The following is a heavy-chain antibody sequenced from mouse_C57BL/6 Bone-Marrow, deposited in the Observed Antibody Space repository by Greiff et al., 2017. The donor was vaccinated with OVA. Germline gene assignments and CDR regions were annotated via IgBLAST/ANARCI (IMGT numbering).Heavy chain of an antibody. CDR2: INPYNGGT. J-gene: IGHJ2*01. D-gene: IGHD5-1-1*01. CDR1: GYTFTDYY. V-gene: IGHV1-19*01. CDR3: ARGHTYTGY. Sequence: EVQLQESGPVLVKPGASVKMSCKASGYTFTDYYMNWVKQSHGKSLEWIGVINPYNGGTSYNQKFKGKATLTVDKSSSTAYMELNSLTSEDSAVYYCARGHTYTGYWGQGTTLTVSS.